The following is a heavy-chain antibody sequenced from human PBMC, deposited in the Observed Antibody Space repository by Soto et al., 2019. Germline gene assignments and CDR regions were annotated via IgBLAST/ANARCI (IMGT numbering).Heavy chain of an antibody. D-gene: IGHD1-1*01. V-gene: IGHV3-30*18. CDR1: GFTFSSYG. CDR3: AKELSGHDLEDYYYYGMDV. J-gene: IGHJ6*02. Sequence: QVQLVESGGGVVQPGRSLRLSCAASGFTFSSYGMHWVRQAPGKGLEWVAVISYDGSNKYYADSVKGRFTISRDNSKNPLYLQMNSLRAEDTAVYYCAKELSGHDLEDYYYYGMDVWGQGTTVTVSS. CDR2: ISYDGSNK.